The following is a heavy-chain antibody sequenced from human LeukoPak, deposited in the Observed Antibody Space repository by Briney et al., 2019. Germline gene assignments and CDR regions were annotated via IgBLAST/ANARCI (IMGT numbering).Heavy chain of an antibody. D-gene: IGHD3-10*01. CDR2: IYPNSGDT. CDR1: GYTLTGYY. Sequence: GASVKVSCKASGYTLTGYYMHWVRQAPGQGLEYMGWIYPNSGDTNYAQKFQGRVTVTRDTSLSTVYMEVNRLRSDDTAVYFCARRSGSSLFDYWGQGTLVTVSS. J-gene: IGHJ4*02. CDR3: ARRSGSSLFDY. V-gene: IGHV1-2*02.